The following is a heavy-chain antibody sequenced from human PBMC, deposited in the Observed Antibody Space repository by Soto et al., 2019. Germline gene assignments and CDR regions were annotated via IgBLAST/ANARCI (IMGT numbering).Heavy chain of an antibody. J-gene: IGHJ6*02. CDR1: GGSISGYY. CDR3: ARDLWGYCGTDCYPLDV. Sequence: SETLSLTCTVSGGSISGYYRSWLRQPPGKGLEWIGYMYNTGSTAYNPSFKSRVTISVDTSKNQFSLKLNSVTAADTAVYYCARDLWGYCGTDCYPLDVWGQGTTVT. V-gene: IGHV4-59*01. CDR2: MYNTGST. D-gene: IGHD2-21*02.